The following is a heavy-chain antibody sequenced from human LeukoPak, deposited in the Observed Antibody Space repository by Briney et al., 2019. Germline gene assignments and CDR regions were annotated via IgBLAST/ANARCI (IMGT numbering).Heavy chain of an antibody. V-gene: IGHV1-8*03. D-gene: IGHD3-10*01. CDR1: GYTFTSYD. Sequence: ASVKVSCKASGYTFTSYDINWVRQATGPGLEWMGWMNPNSGNTGYAQKFQGRVSITTNNSISTAYMELSSLRSEDTAVYYCARVRIGGYNWFDPWGQGTLVTVSS. J-gene: IGHJ5*02. CDR2: MNPNSGNT. CDR3: ARVRIGGYNWFDP.